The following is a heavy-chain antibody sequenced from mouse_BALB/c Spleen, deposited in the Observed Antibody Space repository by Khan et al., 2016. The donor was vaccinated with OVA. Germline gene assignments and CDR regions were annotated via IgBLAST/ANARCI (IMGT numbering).Heavy chain of an antibody. CDR2: IWRGGTT. CDR1: GFSLTTYG. CDR3: ARNYDYDEGLAY. Sequence: VQLQESGPGLVQPSQSLSITCTVSGFSLTTYGVHWVRQSPGKGLEWLGVIWRGGTTDYSAAFISRLSITKDNSKSQVFFKMNSLQANDTAIYYCARNYDYDEGLAYWGQGTLVTVSA. D-gene: IGHD2-4*01. V-gene: IGHV2-2*02. J-gene: IGHJ3*01.